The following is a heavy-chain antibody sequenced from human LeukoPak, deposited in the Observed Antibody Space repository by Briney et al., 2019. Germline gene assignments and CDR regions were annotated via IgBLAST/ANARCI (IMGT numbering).Heavy chain of an antibody. V-gene: IGHV1-8*03. Sequence: ASVKVSCKASGYTFTSYDINWVRQAPGQGLEWMGWMNPNSGNTGYAQKFQGRVTITRNTSISTAYMELSSLRSEDTAVYYCARVLRYCSGGNCYSGGLGYMDVWGKGTTVTISS. CDR1: GYTFTSYD. CDR2: MNPNSGNT. CDR3: ARVLRYCSGGNCYSGGLGYMDV. J-gene: IGHJ6*03. D-gene: IGHD2-15*01.